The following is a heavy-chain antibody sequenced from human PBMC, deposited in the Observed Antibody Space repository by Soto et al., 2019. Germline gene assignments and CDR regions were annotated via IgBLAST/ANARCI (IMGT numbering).Heavy chain of an antibody. CDR3: ARGMYSSSSRDIAAAGPARD. CDR2: ISAYNGNT. V-gene: IGHV1-18*04. CDR1: GYTFTSYG. J-gene: IGHJ4*01. Sequence: ASVKVSCKASGYTFTSYGISWVRQAPGQGLEWMGWISAYNGNTNYAQKLQGRVTMTTDTSTSTAYMELRSLRSDDTAVYYCARGMYSSSSRDIAAAGPARDWGHGRLVTVSS. D-gene: IGHD6-6*01.